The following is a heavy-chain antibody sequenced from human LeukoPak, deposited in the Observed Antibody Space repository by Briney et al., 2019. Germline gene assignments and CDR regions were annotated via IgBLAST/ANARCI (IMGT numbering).Heavy chain of an antibody. CDR1: GFTFSSHT. V-gene: IGHV3-30-3*01. D-gene: IGHD6-19*01. CDR2: ISYDGGNK. Sequence: PGGSLRLSCIGSGFTFSSHTMHWVRQAPGKGLEWVAVISYDGGNKYYTDSVKGRFTISRDNSKNTLYLQMNSLRVDDTAVYHCGRTYNRGWSLPFDPLGQGTLVTVSS. CDR3: GRTYNRGWSLPFDP. J-gene: IGHJ5*02.